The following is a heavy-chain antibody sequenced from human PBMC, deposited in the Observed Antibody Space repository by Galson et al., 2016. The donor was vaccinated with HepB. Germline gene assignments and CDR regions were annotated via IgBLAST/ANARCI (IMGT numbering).Heavy chain of an antibody. Sequence: SLRLSCAASGFTFNTYAMTWVRQAPGKGLECVATISGNGIGTAYAGSVKGRFTISRDNSKNTVYLQVNSLRAEDTAVYYCAKGRWDFDSWGQGTLVTVSS. CDR3: AKGRWDFDS. CDR2: ISGNGIGT. CDR1: GFTFNTYA. D-gene: IGHD5-24*01. V-gene: IGHV3-23*01. J-gene: IGHJ4*02.